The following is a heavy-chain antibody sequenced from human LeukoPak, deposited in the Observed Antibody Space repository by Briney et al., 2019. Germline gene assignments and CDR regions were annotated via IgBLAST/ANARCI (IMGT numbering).Heavy chain of an antibody. V-gene: IGHV3-23*01. Sequence: GDSLRLSCVASGFTLNIYPMTWVRQSPEKGLEWVSTIGTGGDTYYADSVKGRFTISRDNSKNTLYLQMHSLGAEDTAVYYCAKSRVVDRRGYFDYWGQGTLVTVSS. CDR2: IGTGGDT. D-gene: IGHD2-15*01. CDR3: AKSRVVDRRGYFDY. J-gene: IGHJ4*02. CDR1: GFTLNIYP.